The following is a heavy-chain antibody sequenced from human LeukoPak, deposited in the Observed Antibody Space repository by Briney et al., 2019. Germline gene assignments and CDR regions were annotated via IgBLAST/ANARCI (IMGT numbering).Heavy chain of an antibody. J-gene: IGHJ4*02. CDR1: GYSFTNYW. V-gene: IGHV5-51*01. CDR2: IYPGDSDT. D-gene: IGHD5-12*01. CDR3: ARQFSGFHYYFDY. Sequence: GESLKISCQGSGYSFTNYWIGWVRQMPGKGLEWIGIIYPGDSDTRYSPSFQGQVTISAGKSISTAYLQWSSLKASDTAMYYCARQFSGFHYYFDYWGQGTLVTVSS.